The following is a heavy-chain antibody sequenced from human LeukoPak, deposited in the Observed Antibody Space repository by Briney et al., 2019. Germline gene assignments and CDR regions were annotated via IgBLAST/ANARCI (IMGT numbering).Heavy chain of an antibody. Sequence: SETLSLTCTVSGGSISSYYWSWIRQPAGKGLEWIGRIYTSGSTNYNPSLKSRVTMSVDTSKNQFSLKLSSVTAADTAVYYCAREGYYDSSGYSPPDYWGQGTLVTVSS. D-gene: IGHD3-22*01. CDR2: IYTSGST. V-gene: IGHV4-4*07. CDR1: GGSISSYY. CDR3: AREGYYDSSGYSPPDY. J-gene: IGHJ4*02.